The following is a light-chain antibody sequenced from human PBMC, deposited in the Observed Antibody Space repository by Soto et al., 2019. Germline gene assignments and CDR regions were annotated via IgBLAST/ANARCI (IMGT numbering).Light chain of an antibody. V-gene: IGKV3-20*01. CDR2: GAS. CDR3: QQYGSSPYT. CDR1: QSVSSN. Sequence: EIVMTQSPATLSMSPGERATLSCRASQSVSSNLAWYQQKPGQAPRLLIYGASTRATGIPARFSGSGSGTDFTLTISRLEPEDFAVYYCQQYGSSPYTFGLGRRLEIK. J-gene: IGKJ5*01.